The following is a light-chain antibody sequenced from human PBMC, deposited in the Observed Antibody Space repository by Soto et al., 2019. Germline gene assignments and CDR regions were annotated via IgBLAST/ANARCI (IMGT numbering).Light chain of an antibody. CDR1: HSVSSSY. CDR3: QQYGSSPRT. J-gene: IGKJ1*01. Sequence: EIVMTQSPATLSVSPGERATLSCRASHSVSSSYLAWYQQKPGQAPRLLISGASSRATGIPDRFSGSGSGTDFTLTISRLEPEDFAVYYCQQYGSSPRTFGQGTKVDIK. V-gene: IGKV3-20*01. CDR2: GAS.